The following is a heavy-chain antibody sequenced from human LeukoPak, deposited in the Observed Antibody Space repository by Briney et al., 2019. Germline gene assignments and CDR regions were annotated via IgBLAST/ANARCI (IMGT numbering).Heavy chain of an antibody. CDR2: IWDDGSSQ. CDR3: AKDQWNPDY. Sequence: GGSLRLSCAASGFTFSSYGMHWVRQAPGKGLEWVAVIWDDGSSQKYADSVKGRFTISRDNSKNMLYLQMNSLRAGDTAVYYCAKDQWNPDYWGQGTLVIVSS. J-gene: IGHJ4*02. V-gene: IGHV3-33*06. D-gene: IGHD6-19*01. CDR1: GFTFSSYG.